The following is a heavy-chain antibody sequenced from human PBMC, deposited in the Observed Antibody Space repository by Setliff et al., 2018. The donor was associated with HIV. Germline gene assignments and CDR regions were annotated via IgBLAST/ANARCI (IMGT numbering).Heavy chain of an antibody. D-gene: IGHD3-3*01. CDR3: ARLPSARMTIFGVVSYHMDV. CDR1: GYSFTGYW. V-gene: IGHV5-51*01. CDR2: MYPGDSET. J-gene: IGHJ6*03. Sequence: GESLKISCKASGYSFTGYWIGWVRQMPGKGLELMGIMYPGDSETRYSPSFQGQVTISADKSTRTAYLQWSSLKASDTAMYYCARLPSARMTIFGVVSYHMDVWGEGTTVTVSS.